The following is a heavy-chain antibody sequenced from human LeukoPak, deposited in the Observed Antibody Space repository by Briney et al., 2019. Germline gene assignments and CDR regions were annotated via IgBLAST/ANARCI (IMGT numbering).Heavy chain of an antibody. CDR2: ILSDGSKE. D-gene: IGHD6-19*01. CDR3: AKDVYSSGTGYFDY. CDR1: GFTFSSYG. V-gene: IGHV3-30*02. Sequence: GGSLRLSCAASGFTFSSYGMHWVRQAPGKGLEWVAVILSDGSKEFYTDSVKGRFTISRDNSKNTLYLQMNSLRAEDTALYYCAKDVYSSGTGYFDYWGQGTLVTVSS. J-gene: IGHJ4*02.